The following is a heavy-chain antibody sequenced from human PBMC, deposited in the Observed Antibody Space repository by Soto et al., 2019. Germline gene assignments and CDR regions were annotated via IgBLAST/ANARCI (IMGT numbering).Heavy chain of an antibody. J-gene: IGHJ4*02. Sequence: PSETLSLTCAVNGASFSGNYWSWIRQTPGKGLEWIGQINYSGSVTYNPSLESRSTISGDTSKNHFSLTVTSMTAADTAVYFCASSYGSGSGVFDYWGQGIPVTVSS. V-gene: IGHV4-34*01. CDR3: ASSYGSGSGVFDY. D-gene: IGHD3-10*01. CDR2: INYSGSV. CDR1: GASFSGNY.